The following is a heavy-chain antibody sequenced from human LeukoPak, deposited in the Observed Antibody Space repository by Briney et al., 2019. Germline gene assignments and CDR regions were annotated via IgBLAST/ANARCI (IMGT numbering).Heavy chain of an antibody. CDR2: ISWNSGSI. Sequence: GRSLRLSCAASGFTFDDYAMHWVRQAPGKGLEWVSGISWNSGSIGYADSVKGRFTISRDNAKNSLYLQMNSLRAEDTAVYYCARDRDDYALHWGQGTLVTVSS. D-gene: IGHD4-17*01. J-gene: IGHJ4*02. V-gene: IGHV3-9*01. CDR1: GFTFDDYA. CDR3: ARDRDDYALH.